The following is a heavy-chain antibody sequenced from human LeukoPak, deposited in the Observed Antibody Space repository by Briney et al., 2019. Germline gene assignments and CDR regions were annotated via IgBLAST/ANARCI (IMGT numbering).Heavy chain of an antibody. D-gene: IGHD6-6*01. CDR3: ARGWSSSPSVDY. CDR1: GGSFSGYY. J-gene: IGHJ4*02. CDR2: INHSGST. Sequence: SETLSLTCAVYGGSFSGYYWSWIRQPPGKGLEWIGEINHSGSTNYNPSLKSRVTISVDTSKNQFSLKLSSVTAADTAVYYCARGWSSSPSVDYWGQGTLVTVSS. V-gene: IGHV4-34*01.